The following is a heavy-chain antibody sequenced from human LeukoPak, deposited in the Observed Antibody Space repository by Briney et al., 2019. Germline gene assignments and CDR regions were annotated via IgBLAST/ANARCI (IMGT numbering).Heavy chain of an antibody. CDR1: GFTFSSYG. CDR3: ARDIVVVLYYYYYGMDV. CDR2: ISYDGSNK. D-gene: IGHD2-2*01. J-gene: IGHJ6*02. Sequence: GGSLRLSCAASGFTFSSYGMHWVRQAPGKGLEWVAVISYDGSNKYYADSVKGRFTISRDNSKNTLYLQMNSLRAEDTAVYYCARDIVVVLYYYYYGMDVWGQGTTVTVSS. V-gene: IGHV3-30*03.